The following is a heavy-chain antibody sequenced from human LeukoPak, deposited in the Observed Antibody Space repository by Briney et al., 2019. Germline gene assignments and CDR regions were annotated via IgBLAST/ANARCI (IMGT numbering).Heavy chain of an antibody. V-gene: IGHV4-38-2*02. CDR3: ARVHSVPLSGYYYMDV. J-gene: IGHJ6*03. D-gene: IGHD1-1*01. Sequence: SETLSLTCTVSGYSISSGYYWGWIRQPPGKGLEWIGSIYHSGSTYYNPSLKSRVTISVDTSKNQFSLKLSSVTAADTAVYYCARVHSVPLSGYYYMDVWGKGTTVTVSS. CDR1: GYSISSGYY. CDR2: IYHSGST.